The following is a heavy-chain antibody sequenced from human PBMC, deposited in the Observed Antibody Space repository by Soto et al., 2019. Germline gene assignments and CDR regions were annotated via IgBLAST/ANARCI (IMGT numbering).Heavy chain of an antibody. D-gene: IGHD2-21*01. CDR3: AKATSATCTGSICYSFDY. Sequence: GGSLRLSCGASGFTFSSYAMGWVRQAPGQRLEWVATFSGGRDTTWHADSVKGRFTVSRDSSKNTLSLQMNSLRPEDTALYYCAKATSATCTGSICYSFDYWGQGTLVTVSS. V-gene: IGHV3-23*01. CDR2: FSGGRDTT. J-gene: IGHJ4*02. CDR1: GFTFSSYA.